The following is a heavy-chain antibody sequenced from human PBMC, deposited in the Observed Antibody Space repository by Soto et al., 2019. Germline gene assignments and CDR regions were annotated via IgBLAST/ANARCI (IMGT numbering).Heavy chain of an antibody. CDR2: ISWNSGSI. CDR3: TKVSSSGYDQDAFDI. D-gene: IGHD5-12*01. J-gene: IGHJ3*02. V-gene: IGHV3-9*01. CDR1: GFIVDDYA. Sequence: GGSLRLSCVGSGFIVDDYAMHWARQAPGKGLDWVSGISWNSGSIGYADSVKGRFTISRDNAKDSLFLQMNSLRVEDTALYYSTKVSSSGYDQDAFDIWGQGTMVTVSS.